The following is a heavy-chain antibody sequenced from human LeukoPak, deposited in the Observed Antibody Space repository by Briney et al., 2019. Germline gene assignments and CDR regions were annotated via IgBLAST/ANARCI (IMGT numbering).Heavy chain of an antibody. CDR1: GFTFSDYY. V-gene: IGHV3-11*01. CDR3: ARPPYSSGSVAFDI. Sequence: GGSLRLSCAASGFTFSDYYMSWIRQAPGKGLEWVSYISSSGSTIYYADSVKGRFTISWDNAKNSLYLQMNSLRAEDTAVYYCARPPYSSGSVAFDIWGQGAMVTVSS. D-gene: IGHD6-19*01. J-gene: IGHJ3*02. CDR2: ISSSGSTI.